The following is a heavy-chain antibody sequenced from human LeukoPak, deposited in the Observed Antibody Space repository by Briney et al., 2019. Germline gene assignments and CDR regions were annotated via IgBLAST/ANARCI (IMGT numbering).Heavy chain of an antibody. D-gene: IGHD6-19*01. CDR3: ARDVYGSGDV. CDR2: IKDDGSQK. V-gene: IGHV3-7*03. CDR1: GFIFRSYW. Sequence: EPGGSLRLSRAASGFIFRSYWMTWVRQAPGKGLEWVANIKDDGSQKYYVGFVKGRFTITRDNAKNSLYLQMNSLRVEDTAVYYCARDVYGSGDVWGQGTTVTVSS. J-gene: IGHJ6*02.